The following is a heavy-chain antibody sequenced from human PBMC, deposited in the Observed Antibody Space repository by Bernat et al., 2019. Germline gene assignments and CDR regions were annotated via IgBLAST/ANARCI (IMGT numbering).Heavy chain of an antibody. CDR2: IWYDGSNK. D-gene: IGHD5-24*01. J-gene: IGHJ4*02. CDR1: GFTFSSYG. V-gene: IGHV3-33*01. CDR3: ARRDGYMGFDY. Sequence: QVQLVESGGGVVQPGRSLRLSCEASGFTFSSYGMHWVRQAPGKGLEWVAVIWYDGSNKYYADSVKGRFTISRDNSKNTLYLQMNSLRAEDTAVYYCARRDGYMGFDYWGQGTLVTVSS.